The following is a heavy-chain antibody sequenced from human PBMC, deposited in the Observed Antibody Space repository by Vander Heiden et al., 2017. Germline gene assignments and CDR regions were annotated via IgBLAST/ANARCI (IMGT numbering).Heavy chain of an antibody. Sequence: EVQLVESGGGLVQPGGSLRLSWAASGFTFSDHYMDWVRQAPGKGLEWVGRTRNKANSYPTEYAASVKGRFTISRDDSKNSLYLQMNSLKTEDTAVYYCARGQRGYSYGYLDYWGQGTLVTVSS. CDR1: GFTFSDHY. J-gene: IGHJ4*02. CDR3: ARGQRGYSYGYLDY. CDR2: TRNKANSYPT. D-gene: IGHD5-18*01. V-gene: IGHV3-72*01.